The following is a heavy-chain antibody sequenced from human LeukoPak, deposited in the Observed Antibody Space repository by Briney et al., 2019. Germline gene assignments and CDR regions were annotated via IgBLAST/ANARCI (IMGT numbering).Heavy chain of an antibody. Sequence: PGRSLRLSCAASGFTFSSYAMHWVRQAPGKGVEWVAVISYDGSNKYYADSVKGRFTISRDNSKNTLYLQMNSLRAEDTAVYYCARVGMSFDYWGQGTLVTVSS. CDR3: ARVGMSFDY. J-gene: IGHJ4*02. V-gene: IGHV3-30*04. D-gene: IGHD1-26*01. CDR1: GFTFSSYA. CDR2: ISYDGSNK.